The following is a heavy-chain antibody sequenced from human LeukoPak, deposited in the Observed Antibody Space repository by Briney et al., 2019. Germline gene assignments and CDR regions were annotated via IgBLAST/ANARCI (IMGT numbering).Heavy chain of an antibody. D-gene: IGHD6-6*01. J-gene: IGHJ4*02. CDR2: ITSQGGET. V-gene: IGHV3-23*01. CDR1: GFTFSVYA. CDR3: AKGLSYSSGGGGN. Sequence: GGSLRLSCVGSGFTFSVYAMTWGRQAPGKGLECISSITSQGGETYYSDSVKGRFTISRDESKNTLYLQMDSLRAEDTAVYYCAKGLSYSSGGGGNWGQGTLVTVSS.